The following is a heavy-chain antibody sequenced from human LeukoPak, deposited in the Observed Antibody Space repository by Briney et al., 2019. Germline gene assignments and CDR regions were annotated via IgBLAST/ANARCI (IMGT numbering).Heavy chain of an antibody. D-gene: IGHD3-16*01. Sequence: SETLSLTFTVSGGSISSYYWSWIRQPPGKGLEWIGYIYYSGSTNYNPSLKSRVTISVDTSKNQFSLKLSSVTAADTAVYYCARGDYGYYYMDVWGKGTTVTISS. CDR3: ARGDYGYYYMDV. J-gene: IGHJ6*03. CDR2: IYYSGST. CDR1: GGSISSYY. V-gene: IGHV4-59*01.